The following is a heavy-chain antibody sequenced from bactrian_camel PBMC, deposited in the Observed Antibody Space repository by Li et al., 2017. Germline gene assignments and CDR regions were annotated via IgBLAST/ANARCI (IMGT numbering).Heavy chain of an antibody. V-gene: IGHV3S31*01. CDR3: AAGWGHCDLQADFRA. CDR1: GFTFSNYA. CDR2: INNGRANT. Sequence: VQLVESGGGLVQPGGSLRLSCSASGFTFSNYAMSWVRQSPGKGLEWVSGINNGRANTFYAESVKGRFTISRDNAKNTLYLQMNSLKPDDTAMYLCAAGWGHCDLQADFRAWGQGTQVTVS. J-gene: IGHJ6*01. D-gene: IGHD3*01.